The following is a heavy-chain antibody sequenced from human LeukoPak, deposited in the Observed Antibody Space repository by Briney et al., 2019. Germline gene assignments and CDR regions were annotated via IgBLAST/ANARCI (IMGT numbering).Heavy chain of an antibody. CDR2: ISYDGSNK. CDR1: GFTFSSYA. CDR3: ARDPGPVAGPFDY. V-gene: IGHV3-30-3*01. Sequence: GGSLRLSCAASGFTFSSYAMHWVRQAPGKGLEWVAVISYDGSNKYYADSVKGRFTISRDNAENSLYLQMNSLRAEDTAVYYCARDPGPVAGPFDYWGQGTLVTVSS. J-gene: IGHJ4*02. D-gene: IGHD6-19*01.